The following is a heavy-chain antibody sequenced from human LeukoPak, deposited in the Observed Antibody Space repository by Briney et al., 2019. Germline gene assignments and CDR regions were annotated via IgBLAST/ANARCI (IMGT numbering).Heavy chain of an antibody. CDR1: GYTLTELS. CDR2: FDPEDGET. CDR3: ATVVVTAPGEDYFDY. V-gene: IGHV1-24*01. Sequence: ASVKVSCKVSGYTLTELSMHWVRQAPGKGLEWMGGFDPEDGETIYAQKFQGRVTMTEDTSTDTAYMELSSLRSEDTAVYYRATVVVTAPGEDYFDYWGQGTLVTVSS. D-gene: IGHD2-21*02. J-gene: IGHJ4*02.